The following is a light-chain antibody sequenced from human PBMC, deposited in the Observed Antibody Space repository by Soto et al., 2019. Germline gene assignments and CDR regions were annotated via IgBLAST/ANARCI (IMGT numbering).Light chain of an antibody. CDR3: QHYGSSSLQWT. V-gene: IGKV3-20*01. CDR2: GAS. J-gene: IGKJ1*01. Sequence: EIVLTQSPRTLSLSPGERATLSCRASQSVSSSYLAWYQQKPGQAPRLLIYGASSRATGIPDRFSGSGSGTDCTVTISRLEPEDFAVYYCQHYGSSSLQWTCGEGTKVEIK. CDR1: QSVSSSY.